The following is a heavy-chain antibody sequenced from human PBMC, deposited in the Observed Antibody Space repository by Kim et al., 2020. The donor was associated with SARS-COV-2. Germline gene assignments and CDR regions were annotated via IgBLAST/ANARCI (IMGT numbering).Heavy chain of an antibody. Sequence: YGGTTEYAASVKVTFTISRDDSNSIAYLQMNSLKTEDTAVYYCTVKYNYWGQGTLVTVSS. CDR2: YGGTT. V-gene: IGHV3-49*02. D-gene: IGHD5-18*01. J-gene: IGHJ4*02. CDR3: TVKYNY.